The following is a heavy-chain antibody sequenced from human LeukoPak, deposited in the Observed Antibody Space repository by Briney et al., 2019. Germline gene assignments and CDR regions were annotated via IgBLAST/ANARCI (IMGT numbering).Heavy chain of an antibody. D-gene: IGHD3-9*01. CDR2: ISAYNGNT. CDR1: GYTFTSYG. CDR3: ARDGWDILTGCSPDY. V-gene: IGHV1-18*01. Sequence: ASVKVSCKASGYTFTSYGISWVRQAPGQGLEWMGWISAYNGNTNYAQKLQGRVTMTTDTSTSTAYMELRSLRSDDTAVYYCARDGWDILTGCSPDYWGQGTLVTVSS. J-gene: IGHJ4*02.